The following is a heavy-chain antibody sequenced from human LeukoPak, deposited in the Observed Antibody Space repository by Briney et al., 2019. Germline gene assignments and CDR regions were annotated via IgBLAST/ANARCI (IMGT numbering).Heavy chain of an antibody. CDR2: ISWNSGSI. D-gene: IGHD3-22*01. Sequence: SGGSLRLSCAASGFTFDDYDMHWVRHAPGKGLEWGSGISWNSGSIGYADSVKGRFTISRDNAKNSLYLQMNSLRAEDTALYYCAKDGAFDYDSSGRWDYWGQGTLVTVSS. J-gene: IGHJ4*02. V-gene: IGHV3-9*01. CDR1: GFTFDDYD. CDR3: AKDGAFDYDSSGRWDY.